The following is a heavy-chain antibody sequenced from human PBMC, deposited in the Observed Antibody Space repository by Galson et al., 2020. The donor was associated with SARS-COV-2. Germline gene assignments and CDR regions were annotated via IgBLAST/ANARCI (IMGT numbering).Heavy chain of an antibody. CDR1: GGSFSGYF. D-gene: IGHD2-8*02. CDR3: ARGLDGTGRFNGWDY. V-gene: IGHV4-34*01. J-gene: IGHJ4*02. Sequence: SETLSLTCAVYGGSFSGYFWSWIRKPPGTGLEWIGEVNHSGSTNYNPSLKSRVTISVDTSKNQFSLKLSSVTAADTAVYYFARGLDGTGRFNGWDYWGQGTLVTVSS. CDR2: VNHSGST.